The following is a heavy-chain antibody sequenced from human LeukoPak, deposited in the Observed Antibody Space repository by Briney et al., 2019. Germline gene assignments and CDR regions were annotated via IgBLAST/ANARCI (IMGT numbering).Heavy chain of an antibody. D-gene: IGHD3-22*01. CDR3: ARAKGYDSSGYRAPFDY. CDR2: IIPIFGTA. CDR1: GGTFSSYA. V-gene: IGHV1-69*13. J-gene: IGHJ4*02. Sequence: GASVKVSCKASGGTFSSYAISWVRQAPGQGLEWMGGIIPIFGTANYAQKFQGRVTITADESTSTAYMELSSLRSEDTAVYYCARAKGYDSSGYRAPFDYWGQGTLVTVSS.